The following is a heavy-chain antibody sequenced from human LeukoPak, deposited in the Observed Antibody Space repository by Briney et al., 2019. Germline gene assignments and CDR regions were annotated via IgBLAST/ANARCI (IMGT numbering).Heavy chain of an antibody. V-gene: IGHV4-39*01. Sequence: PSETLSLTCTVSGGSISSTNYYWGWIRQPPGKGLEWIASVYYSGSTYDNPCLKRRLPIFIATSQNQFSLELSSVTTPDTTADRCARNSWHDGFDYWGQGTLVSVSS. D-gene: IGHD1-1*01. CDR1: GGSISSTNYY. J-gene: IGHJ4*02. CDR2: VYYSGST. CDR3: ARNSWHDGFDY.